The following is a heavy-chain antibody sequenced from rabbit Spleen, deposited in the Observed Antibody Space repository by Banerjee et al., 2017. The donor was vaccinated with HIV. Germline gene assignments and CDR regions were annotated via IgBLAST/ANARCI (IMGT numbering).Heavy chain of an antibody. CDR1: GFSFSNKAV. D-gene: IGHD4-1*01. CDR2: IYSAIHYT. V-gene: IGHV1S45*01. J-gene: IGHJ4*01. Sequence: QQQLVESGGGLVKPGASLTLTCKASGFSFSNKAVMCWVRQAPGKGLEWIGYIYSAIHYTYYASWAKGRFTISKTSSTTVTLQMTSLTVADTATYFCARVSETSGWGEDLWGPGTLVTVS. CDR3: ARVSETSGWGEDL.